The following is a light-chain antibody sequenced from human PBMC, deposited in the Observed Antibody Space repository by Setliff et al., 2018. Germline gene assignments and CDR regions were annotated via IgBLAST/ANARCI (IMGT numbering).Light chain of an antibody. J-gene: IGKJ4*01. CDR2: WAS. V-gene: IGKV4-1*01. Sequence: IVVTQSPDSLALSLGERATINCKSSQSLLYSSNKNNYLAWYQQKPGQPPKLLIYWASTRQSGVPDRFSGSGSGTDFTLTISSLQAEDVAVYYCQQYFTSPITFGAGTKVDI. CDR1: QSLLYSSNKNNY. CDR3: QQYFTSPIT.